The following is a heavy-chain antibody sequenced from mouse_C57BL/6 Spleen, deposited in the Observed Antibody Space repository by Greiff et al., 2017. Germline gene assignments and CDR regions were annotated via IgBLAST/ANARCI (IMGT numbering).Heavy chain of an antibody. Sequence: QVQLQQPGAELVKPGASVKLSCKASGYTFTSYWMQWVKQRPGQGLEWIGEIDPSDSYTNYNQKFKGKATLTVDTSSSTAYMQLSSLTSEDSAVYYCARGKISNYYGSSYGFAYWGQGTLVTVSA. V-gene: IGHV1-50*01. CDR3: ARGKISNYYGSSYGFAY. J-gene: IGHJ3*01. CDR2: IDPSDSYT. D-gene: IGHD1-1*01. CDR1: GYTFTSYW.